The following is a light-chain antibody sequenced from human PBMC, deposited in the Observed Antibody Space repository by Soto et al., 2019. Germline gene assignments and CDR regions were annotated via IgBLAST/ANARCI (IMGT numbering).Light chain of an antibody. V-gene: IGLV1-44*01. Sequence: QSVLTQPLSVSGTPGQTVTISCSGSTSNIGSSPVNWYQQLPGTAPRLLISTNNQRPSGVPDRFSGSRSGTSASLAISGLQSEDEADYYCAAWDDRLNGPSYVFGTGTKVTVL. CDR1: TSNIGSSP. CDR3: AAWDDRLNGPSYV. CDR2: TNN. J-gene: IGLJ1*01.